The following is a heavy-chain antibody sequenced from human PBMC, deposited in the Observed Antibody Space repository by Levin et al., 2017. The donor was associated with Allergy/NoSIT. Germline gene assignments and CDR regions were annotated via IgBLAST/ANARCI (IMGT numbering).Heavy chain of an antibody. J-gene: IGHJ4*02. V-gene: IGHV3-23*01. Sequence: GGSLRLSCAASGFTFSSYAMSWVRQAPGEGLEWVSGISGSGSETYYAESVKGRFTISRDNSKNTLFLQMNSLRAEDTAVYYCARKWTLSGSWYACDYWGQGTLVTVSS. D-gene: IGHD6-13*01. CDR1: GFTFSSYA. CDR3: ARKWTLSGSWYACDY. CDR2: ISGSGSET.